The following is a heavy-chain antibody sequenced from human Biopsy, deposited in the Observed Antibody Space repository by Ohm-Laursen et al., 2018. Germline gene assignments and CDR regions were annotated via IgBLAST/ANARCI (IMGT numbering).Heavy chain of an antibody. V-gene: IGHV4-34*01. Sequence: PSETLSLTCAVSGGSFSGYYWSWIRQTPGKGLEWIGEVSHSGSTNYSPSLKSRVTISVDTSKNQFSLEVRSVTAADTAVYYCVRGVDYYDPYHYYALDVWGQGTTVTVSS. CDR3: VRGVDYYDPYHYYALDV. D-gene: IGHD3-22*01. CDR2: VSHSGST. J-gene: IGHJ6*02. CDR1: GGSFSGYY.